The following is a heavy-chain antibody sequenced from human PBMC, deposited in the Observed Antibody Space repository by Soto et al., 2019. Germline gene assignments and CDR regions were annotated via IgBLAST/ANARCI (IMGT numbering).Heavy chain of an antibody. J-gene: IGHJ4*02. V-gene: IGHV4-39*01. CDR3: ARRKNHSNSPSAY. CDR2: INYSGST. CDR1: GDSISSSSYY. Sequence: SETLSLTCTVSGDSISSSSYYWGWIRQPPGKGLEWIGDINYSGSTYYNPSLQSRGTTSLDTSKNQFSLKLRTLTAADPAVCYGARRKNHSNSPSAYWGQVNRGAVAS. D-gene: IGHD3-22*01.